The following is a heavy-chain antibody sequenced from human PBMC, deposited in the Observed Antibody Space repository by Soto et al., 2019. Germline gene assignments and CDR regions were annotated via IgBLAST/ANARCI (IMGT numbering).Heavy chain of an antibody. CDR1: GFTFSSYA. J-gene: IGHJ6*02. CDR3: ARDGWLYYDSTSQGMDV. Sequence: GGSLRLSCAASGFTFSSYAIHWVRQAPGKGLEWLAVISYDGNNKNYADSVKGRFTISRDNSKNTLYLQMNSLRAEDTSVYYCARDGWLYYDSTSQGMDVWGQGTTVTVSS. CDR2: ISYDGNNK. D-gene: IGHD3-22*01. V-gene: IGHV3-30-3*01.